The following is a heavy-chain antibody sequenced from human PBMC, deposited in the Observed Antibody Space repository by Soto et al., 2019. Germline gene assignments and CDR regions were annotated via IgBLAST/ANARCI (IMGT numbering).Heavy chain of an antibody. Sequence: SETLSLTCTVSGGSVSSGSYYWSWIRQPPGKGLEWIGYIYYSGSTNYNPSLKSRVTISVDTSKNQFSLKLSSVTAADTAVYYCTRERWLRFADDRNHFDYWGQGTLVTVSS. V-gene: IGHV4-61*01. CDR1: GGSVSSGSYY. CDR3: TRERWLRFADDRNHFDY. CDR2: IYYSGST. J-gene: IGHJ4*02. D-gene: IGHD5-12*01.